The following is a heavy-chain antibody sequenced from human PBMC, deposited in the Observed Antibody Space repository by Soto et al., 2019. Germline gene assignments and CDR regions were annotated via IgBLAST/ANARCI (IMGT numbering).Heavy chain of an antibody. Sequence: EVQLVESGGGLVQPGGSLRLSCAASGFTFSSYWMHWVRQAPGKGLVWVSRINSDGSSTSYADSVKGRFTISRDNAKNTLYLQMNSLSAEDTAVYYCARGAVGYCSSTSCYYYGMDVWGQGSTVTVSS. V-gene: IGHV3-74*01. D-gene: IGHD2-2*01. CDR3: ARGAVGYCSSTSCYYYGMDV. J-gene: IGHJ6*02. CDR2: INSDGSST. CDR1: GFTFSSYW.